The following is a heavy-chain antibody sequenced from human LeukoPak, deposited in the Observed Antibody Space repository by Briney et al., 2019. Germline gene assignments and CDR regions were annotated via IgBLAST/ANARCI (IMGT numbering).Heavy chain of an antibody. CDR3: ARDALGYCSGGSCYPYYYYYMDV. J-gene: IGHJ6*03. CDR1: GGSISSYY. Sequence: SETLSLTCTVSGGSISSYYWSWIRQPPGKGLEWIGYIYYSGSTNYNPSLKSGVTISVDTSKNQFSLKLSSVTAADTAVYYCARDALGYCSGGSCYPYYYYYMDVWGKGTTVTVSS. D-gene: IGHD2-15*01. CDR2: IYYSGST. V-gene: IGHV4-59*01.